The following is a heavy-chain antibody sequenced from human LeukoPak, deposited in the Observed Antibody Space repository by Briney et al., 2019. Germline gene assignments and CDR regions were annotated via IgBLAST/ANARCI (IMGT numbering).Heavy chain of an antibody. CDR2: IYNDGSA. J-gene: IGHJ4*02. D-gene: IGHD3-22*01. Sequence: GGSLRLSCAASGFTVNTYYMTWVRQVPGKGLGWVSIIYNDGSALYADSVKGRFTISRDNSKNTLYLQMNSLRDEDTAVYYRVRQVVGPWEWGQGTLVTVSS. V-gene: IGHV3-53*01. CDR1: GFTVNTYY. CDR3: VRQVVGPWE.